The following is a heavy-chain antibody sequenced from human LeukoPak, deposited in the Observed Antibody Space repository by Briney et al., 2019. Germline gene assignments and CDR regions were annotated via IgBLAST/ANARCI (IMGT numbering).Heavy chain of an antibody. V-gene: IGHV4-38-2*02. CDR1: GYSISSGYY. CDR2: IYRTGNT. D-gene: IGHD3-22*01. J-gene: IGHJ4*02. Sequence: SETLSLTCTVSGYSISSGYYWGWIRQPPGKSLEWIGSIYRTGNTYYKPSLKSRVTISLDTSKNQFSLKLSSVTAADTAVYYCARESGDSSGHFGDSWGQGTLVTVSS. CDR3: ARESGDSSGHFGDS.